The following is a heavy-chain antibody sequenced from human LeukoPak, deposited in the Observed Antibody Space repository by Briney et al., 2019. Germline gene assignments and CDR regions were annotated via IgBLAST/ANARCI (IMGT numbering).Heavy chain of an antibody. Sequence: SETLSLTCTVSGGSISSYYWRWIRQPPGKGLEWIGYIYYSGSTNYNPSLKSRVTISVDTSKNQFSLKLSSVTAADTAVYYCARASIAVAGRHFDYWGQGTLVTVSS. CDR1: GGSISSYY. CDR2: IYYSGST. V-gene: IGHV4-59*01. D-gene: IGHD6-19*01. CDR3: ARASIAVAGRHFDY. J-gene: IGHJ4*02.